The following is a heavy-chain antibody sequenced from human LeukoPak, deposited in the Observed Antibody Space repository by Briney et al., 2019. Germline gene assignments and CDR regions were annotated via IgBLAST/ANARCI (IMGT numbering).Heavy chain of an antibody. V-gene: IGHV3-23*01. CDR3: AKDLKPDYYGSGSYQGPIDY. Sequence: GGSLRLSCAASGFTFSSYAMHWVRQAPGKGLEWVSAISGSGGSTYYADSVKGRFTISRDNSKNTLYLQMNSLRAEDTAVYYCAKDLKPDYYGSGSYQGPIDYWGQGTLVTVSS. CDR2: ISGSGGST. J-gene: IGHJ4*02. CDR1: GFTFSSYA. D-gene: IGHD3-10*01.